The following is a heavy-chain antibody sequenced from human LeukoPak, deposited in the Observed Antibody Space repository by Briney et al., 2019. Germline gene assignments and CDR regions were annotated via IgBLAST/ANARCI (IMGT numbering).Heavy chain of an antibody. Sequence: SETLSLTCAVNGGSFSGYYWSWIRQPPGKGLEWIGEISHSGSTNYNPSLKSRVTISVDTSKNQFSLKLSSVTAADTAVYYCARGQDIVVVVAATDKFDYWGRGTLVTVSS. D-gene: IGHD2-15*01. CDR3: ARGQDIVVVVAATDKFDY. CDR1: GGSFSGYY. CDR2: ISHSGST. J-gene: IGHJ4*02. V-gene: IGHV4-34*01.